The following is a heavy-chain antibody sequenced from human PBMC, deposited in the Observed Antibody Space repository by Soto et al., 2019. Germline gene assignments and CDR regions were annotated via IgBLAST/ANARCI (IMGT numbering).Heavy chain of an antibody. J-gene: IGHJ4*02. CDR1: GLTLSSYG. V-gene: IGHV3-30*03. Sequence: QVQLVESGGGVVQPGRSLRLSCAASGLTLSSYGMHWVRQAPGKGLEWWAVISYDGSDKYYANSVKGRFTISRDNSKNTLYLQMNSLRAEDTAVYYCATDEEKEWLPLGGKVDYWGQGTLVTVSS. CDR2: ISYDGSDK. CDR3: ATDEEKEWLPLGGKVDY. D-gene: IGHD3-3*01.